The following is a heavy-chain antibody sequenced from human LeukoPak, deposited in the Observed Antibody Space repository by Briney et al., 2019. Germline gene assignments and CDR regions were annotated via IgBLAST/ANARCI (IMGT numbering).Heavy chain of an antibody. J-gene: IGHJ5*02. CDR3: ARQLVVVMRNSWFDP. D-gene: IGHD3-22*01. V-gene: IGHV4-34*01. CDR1: GGSFSGYY. CDR2: INHSGST. Sequence: SETQSLTCAVYGGSFSGYYWSWIRQPPGKGLEWIGEINHSGSTNYNPSLKSRVTISVDTSKNQFSLKLSSVTAADTAVYYCARQLVVVMRNSWFDPWGQGTLVTVSS.